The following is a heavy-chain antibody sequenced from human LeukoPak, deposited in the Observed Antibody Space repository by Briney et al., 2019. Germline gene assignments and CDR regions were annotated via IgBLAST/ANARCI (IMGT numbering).Heavy chain of an antibody. V-gene: IGHV3-23*01. Sequence: GGSLRLSCAASGFTFSSYGMSWVRQAPGKGLEWVSALSRSGGDTYYADPVKGRFTISRDNSKNTLYLQMNSLRAEDTAVYYCAKGLYGSGSYSPIDYWGQGTLVTVSS. D-gene: IGHD3-10*01. J-gene: IGHJ4*02. CDR3: AKGLYGSGSYSPIDY. CDR1: GFTFSSYG. CDR2: LSRSGGDT.